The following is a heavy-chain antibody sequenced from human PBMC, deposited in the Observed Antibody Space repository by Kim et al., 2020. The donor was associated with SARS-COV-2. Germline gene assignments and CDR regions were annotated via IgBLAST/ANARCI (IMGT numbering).Heavy chain of an antibody. CDR2: IYRGGSP. Sequence: GGSLRLSCAASGFTVSTNYMNWVRQAPGKGLEWVSVIYRGGSPYYADSVKGRFTISRDNSRNTLFLQMNNLRAGDTAVYYCARGGFPPYGLDVWGLGTT. CDR3: ARGGFPPYGLDV. J-gene: IGHJ6*02. V-gene: IGHV3-53*01. CDR1: GFTVSTNY.